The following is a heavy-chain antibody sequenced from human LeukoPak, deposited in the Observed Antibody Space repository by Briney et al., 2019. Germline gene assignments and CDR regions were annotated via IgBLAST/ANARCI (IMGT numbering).Heavy chain of an antibody. V-gene: IGHV3-7*01. J-gene: IGHJ6*03. CDR2: IKQDGSEK. Sequence: GGSLRLSCAASGFTFSNCAMSWVRQAPGKGLEWVANIKQDGSEKYYVDSVKGRFTISRDIAKNALYLQMNSLRAEDTAVYYCARVGYGGSYYYYYYMDVWGKGTTVTISS. D-gene: IGHD4-23*01. CDR3: ARVGYGGSYYYYYYMDV. CDR1: GFTFSNCA.